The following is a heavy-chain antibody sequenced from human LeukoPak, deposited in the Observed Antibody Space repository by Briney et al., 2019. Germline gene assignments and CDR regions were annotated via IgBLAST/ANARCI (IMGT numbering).Heavy chain of an antibody. Sequence: GGSLXXXXXXXXFTFSSYSXXWVSQXPGKGXEGVXSIXXXSRYIYYADSVKGGFNISRDKDKNSLYLEMNRQREEDTAVYYCARDVLGVAAAGTNYYYYMDVWGKGTTVTVSS. J-gene: IGHJ6*03. CDR2: IXXXSRYI. CDR1: XFTFSSYS. D-gene: IGHD6-13*01. V-gene: IGHV3-21*01. CDR3: ARDVLGVAAAGTNYYYYMDV.